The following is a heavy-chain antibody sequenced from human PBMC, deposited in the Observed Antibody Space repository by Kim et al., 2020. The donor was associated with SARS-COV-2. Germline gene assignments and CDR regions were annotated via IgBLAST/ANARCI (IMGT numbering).Heavy chain of an antibody. Sequence: GGSLRLSCAASGFTFSSYAMSWVRQAPGKGLEWVSAISGSGGSTYYADSVKGRFTISRDNSKNTLYLQMNSLRAEDTAVYYCAKDRGEGSSGWEHFDYWGQGTLVTVSS. CDR2: ISGSGGST. CDR3: AKDRGEGSSGWEHFDY. J-gene: IGHJ4*02. V-gene: IGHV3-23*01. D-gene: IGHD6-19*01. CDR1: GFTFSSYA.